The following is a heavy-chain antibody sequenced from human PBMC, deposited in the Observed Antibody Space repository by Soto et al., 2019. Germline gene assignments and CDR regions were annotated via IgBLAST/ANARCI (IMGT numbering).Heavy chain of an antibody. V-gene: IGHV5-51*01. CDR3: ATQQQLALFDY. D-gene: IGHD6-13*01. CDR2: IYPGDSDT. Sequence: GESLKISCKGAGYSCTSYWIGWVRQMPGKGLEWMGIIYPGDSDTRYSPSFQGQVTISADKSISTAYLQWSSLKASDTAMYYCATQQQLALFDYWGQGTLVTVSS. J-gene: IGHJ4*02. CDR1: GYSCTSYW.